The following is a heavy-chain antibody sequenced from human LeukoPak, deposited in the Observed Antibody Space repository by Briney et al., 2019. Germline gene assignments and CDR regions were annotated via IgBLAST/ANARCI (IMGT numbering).Heavy chain of an antibody. CDR3: ARALLWFGEFRGMDV. Sequence: SETLSLTCTVSGGSISSGGYYWSWIRQHPGKGLEWIGYIYYSGSTYYNPSLKSRVTISVDTSKNQSSLKLSSVTAADTAVYYCARALLWFGEFRGMDVWGQGTTVTVSS. V-gene: IGHV4-31*03. CDR2: IYYSGST. D-gene: IGHD3-10*01. J-gene: IGHJ6*02. CDR1: GGSISSGGYY.